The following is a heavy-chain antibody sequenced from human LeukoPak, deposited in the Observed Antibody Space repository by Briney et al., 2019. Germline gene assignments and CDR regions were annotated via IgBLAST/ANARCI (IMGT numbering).Heavy chain of an antibody. D-gene: IGHD6-13*01. V-gene: IGHV4-59*08. Sequence: SETLSLTCTVSGGSISSYYGSWIRQPPGKGLEWIGYIYYSGSTNYNPSLKSRVTISVDTSKNQFSLQLSSVTTADTAVYYCARRAAADKAFDYWGQGTLVTVSS. CDR2: IYYSGST. J-gene: IGHJ4*02. CDR1: GGSISSYY. CDR3: ARRAAADKAFDY.